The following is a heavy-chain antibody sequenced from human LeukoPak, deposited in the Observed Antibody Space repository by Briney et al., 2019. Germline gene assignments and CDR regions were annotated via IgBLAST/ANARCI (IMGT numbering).Heavy chain of an antibody. CDR2: ISGSGGST. CDR1: GFTFSSYA. D-gene: IGHD5-12*01. J-gene: IGHJ4*02. CDR3: AKDQGGYSGYDLVWVDY. V-gene: IGHV3-23*01. Sequence: GGSLRLSCAASGFTFSSYAMSWVRQAPGKGLEWVSAISGSGGSTYYAGSVKGRFTISRDNSKNTLYLQMNSLRAEDTAVYYCAKDQGGYSGYDLVWVDYWGQGTLVTVSS.